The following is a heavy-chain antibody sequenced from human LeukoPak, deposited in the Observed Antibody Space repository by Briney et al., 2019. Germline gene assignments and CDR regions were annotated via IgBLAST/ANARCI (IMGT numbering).Heavy chain of an antibody. Sequence: ASVKVSCKASGYSSTDIYMHWVRQAPGQGLEWMGWINPNSGNTYYEQKFQGRVNMTRDTSISTAYMEMSRLKSDDTAVYFCARQGDATMVYNLFDPWGQGTLVTVSS. CDR1: GYSSTDIY. CDR2: INPNSGNT. D-gene: IGHD5-18*01. V-gene: IGHV1-2*02. CDR3: ARQGDATMVYNLFDP. J-gene: IGHJ5*02.